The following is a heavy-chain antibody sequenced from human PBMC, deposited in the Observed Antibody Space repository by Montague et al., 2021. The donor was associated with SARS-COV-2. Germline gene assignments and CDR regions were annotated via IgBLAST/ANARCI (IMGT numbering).Heavy chain of an antibody. Sequence: SETLSLTCAVYGGSFSGYYWSWIRQPPGKGPEWIGEINHSGSTNYNPSLKSRVTISVDTSKNQFSLTLSSVTAADTAVYYCARVRYYGSGTSLGMDVWGQGTTVTVSS. J-gene: IGHJ6*02. CDR3: ARVRYYGSGTSLGMDV. CDR2: INHSGST. D-gene: IGHD3-10*01. CDR1: GGSFSGYY. V-gene: IGHV4-34*01.